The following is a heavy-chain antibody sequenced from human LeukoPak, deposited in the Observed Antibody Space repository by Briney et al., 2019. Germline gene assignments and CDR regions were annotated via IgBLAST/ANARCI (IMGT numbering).Heavy chain of an antibody. V-gene: IGHV4-59*12. J-gene: IGHJ2*01. D-gene: IGHD5-24*01. Sequence: SETLSLTCTVSGGSISSYYWSWIRQPPGKGLEWIGYIYYSGSTNYNPSLKSRVTISVDTSKNQFSLSLTSVTAADTAVYYCARMAAHWYFDLWGRGTLVSVSS. CDR2: IYYSGST. CDR1: GGSISSYY. CDR3: ARMAAHWYFDL.